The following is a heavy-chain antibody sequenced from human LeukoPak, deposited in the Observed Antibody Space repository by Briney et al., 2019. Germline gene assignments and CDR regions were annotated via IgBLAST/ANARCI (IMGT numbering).Heavy chain of an antibody. Sequence: RASVKVSCKTSGFTFSTSAVQWVRQARGHRLEWIGWIIVGSGATNYAQSLQGRFTIARDMSTNTAYMELSSLGSEDSAVYYCAAELYGVYTDCCTFHIWGQGTMVTVSS. CDR3: AAELYGVYTDCCTFHI. V-gene: IGHV1-58*01. CDR2: IIVGSGAT. J-gene: IGHJ3*02. CDR1: GFTFSTSA. D-gene: IGHD4-17*01.